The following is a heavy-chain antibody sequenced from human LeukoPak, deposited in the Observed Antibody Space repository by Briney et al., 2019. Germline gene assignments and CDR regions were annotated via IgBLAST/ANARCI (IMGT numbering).Heavy chain of an antibody. D-gene: IGHD5-18*01. Sequence: PSETLSLTCAVYGGSFSGYYWSWIRQPPGKGLEWIGEINHSGSTNYNPSLKSRVTISVDRSKNQFSLKLSSVTAADTAVYYCARGLHYYSYGFGYWGQGTLVTVSS. J-gene: IGHJ4*02. CDR2: INHSGST. CDR3: ARGLHYYSYGFGY. CDR1: GGSFSGYY. V-gene: IGHV4-34*01.